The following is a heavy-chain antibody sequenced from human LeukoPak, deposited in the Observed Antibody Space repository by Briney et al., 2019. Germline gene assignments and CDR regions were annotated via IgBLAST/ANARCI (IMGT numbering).Heavy chain of an antibody. V-gene: IGHV4-59*01. Sequence: KTSETLSLTCTVSGXSISSYYWSWIRRPPGKGLEWIGYLYYSGSTNSNPSLKSRVTMSVDTSKNQFSLKLRSVTAADTAVYYCARGGSGISNAFDIWGQGTMVTVSS. CDR1: GXSISSYY. D-gene: IGHD3-10*01. CDR2: LYYSGST. J-gene: IGHJ3*02. CDR3: ARGGSGISNAFDI.